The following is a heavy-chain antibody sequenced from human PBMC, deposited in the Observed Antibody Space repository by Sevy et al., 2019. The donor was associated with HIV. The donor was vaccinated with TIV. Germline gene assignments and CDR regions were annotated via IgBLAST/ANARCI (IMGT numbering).Heavy chain of an antibody. D-gene: IGHD6-19*01. Sequence: SETLSLTCGVSGDSITSSDDYWTWIRQFPGKGLQWIGTLFYDGRAVYNPSLESRVTMSLDTSKPRFSLHVKSVSAADTAVFYCAGARRGMAGSFSFDPWGQGILVTVSS. CDR2: LFYDGRA. CDR1: GDSITSSDDY. CDR3: AGARRGMAGSFSFDP. V-gene: IGHV4-39*02. J-gene: IGHJ5*02.